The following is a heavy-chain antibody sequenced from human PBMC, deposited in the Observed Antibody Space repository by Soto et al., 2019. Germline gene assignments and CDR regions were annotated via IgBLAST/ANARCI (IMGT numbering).Heavy chain of an antibody. CDR3: ARAPDILTGPGWFDP. V-gene: IGHV1-69*13. CDR2: IIPIFGTA. D-gene: IGHD3-9*01. J-gene: IGHJ5*02. Sequence: ASVKVSCKASGGTCSSYAISWVRQAPGQGLEWMGGIIPIFGTANYAQKFQGRVTITADESTSTAYMELSSLRSEDTAVYYCARAPDILTGPGWFDPWGQGTLVTVSS. CDR1: GGTCSSYA.